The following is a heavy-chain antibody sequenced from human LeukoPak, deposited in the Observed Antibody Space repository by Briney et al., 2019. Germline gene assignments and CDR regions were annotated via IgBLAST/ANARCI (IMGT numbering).Heavy chain of an antibody. J-gene: IGHJ4*02. CDR3: ATLFDSTGIDY. CDR2: IYPGDSDT. V-gene: IGHV5-51*01. D-gene: IGHD4-11*01. CDR1: GYTFSNYW. Sequence: GDSLKISCQTSGYTFSNYWIGGVRQMPGKGLGWISSIYPGDSDTRYSPTFQGHVTIYAHESISTASLQWTSLKASDTAIYHCATLFDSTGIDYWGQGTLVTVSS.